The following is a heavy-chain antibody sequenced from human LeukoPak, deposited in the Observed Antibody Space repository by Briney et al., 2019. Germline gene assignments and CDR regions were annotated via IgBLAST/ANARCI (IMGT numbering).Heavy chain of an antibody. V-gene: IGHV3-74*01. CDR2: INTDGTVT. CDR1: GFTFSKYW. D-gene: IGHD6-19*01. J-gene: IGHJ4*02. Sequence: GGSLRLSCAASGFTFSKYWMRWGRQAPGKGLKSVSRINTDGTVTTYADSVKGRFTVSRDNADNTMFLQMNSVRDEDTAVYYCATKQWLAPPPDSWGQGTPVTVSS. CDR3: ATKQWLAPPPDS.